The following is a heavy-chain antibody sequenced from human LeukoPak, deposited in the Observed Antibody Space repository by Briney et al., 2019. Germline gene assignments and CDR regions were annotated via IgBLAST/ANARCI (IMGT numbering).Heavy chain of an antibody. J-gene: IGHJ3*02. CDR2: IYYSGST. D-gene: IGHD5-18*01. CDR1: GGSISSYY. V-gene: IGHV4-59*01. Sequence: SETLSLTCTVSGGSISSYYWSWIRQPPGKGLEWIGYIYYSGSTNYNPSLKSRVTISVDTSKNQFSLKLSSVTAADTAVYYCARGGGYSYGYRPEVAARSAFDIWGQGTMVTVSS. CDR3: ARGGGYSYGYRPEVAARSAFDI.